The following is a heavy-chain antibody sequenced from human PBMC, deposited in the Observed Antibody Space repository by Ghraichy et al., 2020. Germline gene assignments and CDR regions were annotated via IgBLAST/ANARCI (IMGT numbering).Heavy chain of an antibody. CDR3: AKDRREVTMVRGGGYYFDY. V-gene: IGHV3-23*01. CDR1: GFTFSSYA. J-gene: IGHJ4*02. Sequence: GGSLRLSCAASGFTFSSYAMSWVRQAPGKGLEWVSAISGSGGSTYYADSVKGRFTISRDNSKNTLYLQMNSLRAEDTAVYYCAKDRREVTMVRGGGYYFDYWGQGTLVTVSS. CDR2: ISGSGGST. D-gene: IGHD3-10*01.